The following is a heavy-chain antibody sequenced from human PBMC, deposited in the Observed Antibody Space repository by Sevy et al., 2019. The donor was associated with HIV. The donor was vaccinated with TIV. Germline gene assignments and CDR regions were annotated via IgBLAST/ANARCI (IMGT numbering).Heavy chain of an antibody. CDR3: ARGNTAIGHGRGDYYYGMDV. CDR2: ISSSSSTI. J-gene: IGHJ6*02. D-gene: IGHD5-18*01. CDR1: GFTFSSYS. Sequence: GGSLRLSCAASGFTFSSYSMNWVRQAPGKGLEWVSYISSSSSTIYYADSVKGRFTISRDNAKNSLYLQMNSLRDEDTAVYYCARGNTAIGHGRGDYYYGMDVWGQGTTVTVSS. V-gene: IGHV3-48*02.